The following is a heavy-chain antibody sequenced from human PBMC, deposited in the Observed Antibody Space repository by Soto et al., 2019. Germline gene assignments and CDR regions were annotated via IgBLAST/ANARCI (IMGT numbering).Heavy chain of an antibody. V-gene: IGHV4-34*01. CDR3: ARKPLYNRTKLDY. D-gene: IGHD1-20*01. CDR1: GGSFSGYY. J-gene: IGHJ4*02. Sequence: SETLSLTCAVYGGSFSGYYWSWIRQPPGKGLEWIGEINHSGSTNYNPSLKSRVTISVDTSKNQFSLKLSSVTAADTAVYYCARKPLYNRTKLDYWGQGTLVTVSS. CDR2: INHSGST.